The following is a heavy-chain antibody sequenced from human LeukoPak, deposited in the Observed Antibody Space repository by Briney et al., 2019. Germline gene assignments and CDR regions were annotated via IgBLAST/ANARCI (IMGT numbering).Heavy chain of an antibody. CDR2: IKKDGSEK. CDR3: ARHLSGVTGYTYGRGIDY. Sequence: GGSLRLSCAASGFTLSDYYMSWIRQAPGKGLEWVANIKKDGSEKYYVDSVKGRFTISRDNAKKSLYLQMNSLRAEDTAVYYCARHLSGVTGYTYGRGIDYWGQGTLVTVSS. V-gene: IGHV3-7*01. J-gene: IGHJ4*02. CDR1: GFTLSDYY. D-gene: IGHD5-18*01.